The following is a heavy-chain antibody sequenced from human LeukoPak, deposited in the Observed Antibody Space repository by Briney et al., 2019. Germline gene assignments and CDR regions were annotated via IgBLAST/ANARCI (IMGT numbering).Heavy chain of an antibody. CDR2: ISGSSVYI. CDR3: ARGEYGSGSYHIDY. Sequence: PGGSLRLSCAASGFTFSSYEMNWVRQAPGKGLEWVSFISGSSVYIYYADSVKGLFTISRDNAKNSLYLQMNSLRAEDTAVYYCARGEYGSGSYHIDYWGQGTLVTVSS. V-gene: IGHV3-21*01. J-gene: IGHJ4*02. CDR1: GFTFSSYE. D-gene: IGHD3-10*01.